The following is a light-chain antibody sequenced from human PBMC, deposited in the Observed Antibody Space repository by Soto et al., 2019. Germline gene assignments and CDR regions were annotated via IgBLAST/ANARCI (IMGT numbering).Light chain of an antibody. V-gene: IGLV2-14*01. CDR3: SSFTSSSTLV. CDR2: EVS. J-gene: IGLJ3*02. CDR1: SSDVGGYNY. Sequence: QSALTQPASVSGSPGQSITISCTGTSSDVGGYNYVSWYQQHPGKAPKLIIYEVSNRPSGVSNRFSGSKSGNTASLTISGLQAEDEADYYCSSFTSSSTLVFGGGTKLTFL.